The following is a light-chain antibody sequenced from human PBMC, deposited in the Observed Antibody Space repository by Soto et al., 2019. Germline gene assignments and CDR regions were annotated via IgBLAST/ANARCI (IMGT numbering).Light chain of an antibody. CDR2: KAS. CDR1: QSINTW. V-gene: IGKV1-5*03. CDR3: QQYNIYST. J-gene: IGKJ1*01. Sequence: DIQMTQSPSTLSASVGDRVTITCRASQSINTWLAWYQQKPGKAPKLLIYKASSLESGVPSRFSGSGSGTEFTLTISSLQPDDFASYYCQQYNIYSTFGQGTKVEI.